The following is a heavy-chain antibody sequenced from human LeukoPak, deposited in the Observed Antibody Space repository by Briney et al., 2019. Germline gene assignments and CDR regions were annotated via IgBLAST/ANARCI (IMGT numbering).Heavy chain of an antibody. Sequence: GGSVRHSCSASGFIFSSYEMNWGRQAPGKGLEWVSYISSSGSTIYYADSVKGRFTTSRDNAKNSLYLQMNSLRVDDTAVYYCARKMATNGDYWG. V-gene: IGHV3-48*03. CDR3: ARKMATNGDY. CDR1: GFIFSSYE. D-gene: IGHD5-24*01. J-gene: IGHJ4*01. CDR2: ISSSGSTI.